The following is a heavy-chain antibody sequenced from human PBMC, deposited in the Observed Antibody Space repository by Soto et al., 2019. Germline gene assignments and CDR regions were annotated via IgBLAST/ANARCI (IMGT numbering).Heavy chain of an antibody. CDR2: IMPIFGRP. D-gene: IGHD6-19*01. V-gene: IGHV1-69*12. CDR1: GGTFSNYA. Sequence: QVQLVQSGAEVKKPGSSVKVSCKASGGTFSNYAFSWVRQAPGQGLEWLGGIMPIFGRPDYVQKFRGRVTLTADEPTSTAHLALSSLRSEDTAVYYCASWLKEAGIAGNYYYGMDVWGQGTTVTVSS. J-gene: IGHJ6*02. CDR3: ASWLKEAGIAGNYYYGMDV.